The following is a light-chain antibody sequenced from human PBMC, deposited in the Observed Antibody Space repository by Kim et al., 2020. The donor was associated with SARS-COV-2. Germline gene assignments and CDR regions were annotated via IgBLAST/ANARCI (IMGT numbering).Light chain of an antibody. CDR2: QAS. V-gene: IGKV1-5*03. Sequence: SASVVDRVTITCRASQTIDSWLAWYSQTAGKAPKLLIYQASGLESGVPSRFSGSRSGTEFTLTISSLQPEDFATYYCQQYDSYPWTFGQGTKLEI. CDR3: QQYDSYPWT. CDR1: QTIDSW. J-gene: IGKJ1*01.